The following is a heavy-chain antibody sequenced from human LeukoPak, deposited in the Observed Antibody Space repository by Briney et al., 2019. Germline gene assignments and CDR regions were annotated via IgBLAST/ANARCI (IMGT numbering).Heavy chain of an antibody. CDR2: IHHSGST. D-gene: IGHD1-26*01. Sequence: SETLSLTCAVYGGTFSGYYWSWIRQPPGKGLEWIGEIHHSGSTNYNPSLKSRVTISVDTSKNQFSLKLSSVTAADTAVYYCASSSGSYFDYWGQGTLVTVSS. J-gene: IGHJ4*02. CDR1: GGTFSGYY. CDR3: ASSSGSYFDY. V-gene: IGHV4-34*01.